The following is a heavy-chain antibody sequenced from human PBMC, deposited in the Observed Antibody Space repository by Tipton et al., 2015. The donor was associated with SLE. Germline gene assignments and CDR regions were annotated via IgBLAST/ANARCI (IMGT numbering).Heavy chain of an antibody. V-gene: IGHV1-69*06. D-gene: IGHD6-13*01. CDR1: GVTFSSYA. CDR3: ARGYSSSWAYYYYYYMDV. CDR2: IIPILGTS. J-gene: IGHJ6*03. Sequence: QVQLVQSGAEVKKPGSSVKVSCKASGVTFSSYAITWVRQAPGQGLEWMGGIIPILGTSNYAQNFQGRVTITADKSTSTAYMELSSLRSEDTAVYYCARGYSSSWAYYYYYYMDVWGNGTTVTVSS.